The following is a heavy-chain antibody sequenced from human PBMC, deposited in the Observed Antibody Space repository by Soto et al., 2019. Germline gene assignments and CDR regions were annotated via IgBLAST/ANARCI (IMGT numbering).Heavy chain of an antibody. Sequence: SVKVSCKASGYTFTSYGISWVRQAPGHGFEWMGGIVPIYGIPSHAQKFQGRVTITADEPTTTVYMELSSLRSDDTAVYYCARGPNWNARYYYYGMDVWGQGTTVTVS. V-gene: IGHV1-69*13. CDR3: ARGPNWNARYYYYGMDV. CDR2: IVPIYGIP. D-gene: IGHD1-1*01. CDR1: GYTFTSYG. J-gene: IGHJ6*02.